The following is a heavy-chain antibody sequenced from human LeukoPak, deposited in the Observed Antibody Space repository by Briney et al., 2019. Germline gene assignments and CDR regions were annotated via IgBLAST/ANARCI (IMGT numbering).Heavy chain of an antibody. Sequence: GASVKVSCKASGYTFTGYYMHWVRQAPGQGLEWMGWINPNSGGTNYAQKFQGRVTMTRDTSISTAYMELSRLRSDDTAAYYCARGGYSYGTDFDYWGQGTLVTVSS. CDR1: GYTFTGYY. V-gene: IGHV1-2*02. J-gene: IGHJ4*02. CDR3: ARGGYSYGTDFDY. CDR2: INPNSGGT. D-gene: IGHD5-18*01.